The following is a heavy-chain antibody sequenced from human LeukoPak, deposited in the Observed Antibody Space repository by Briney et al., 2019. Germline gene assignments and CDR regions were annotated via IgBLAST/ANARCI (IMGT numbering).Heavy chain of an antibody. D-gene: IGHD2-21*02. J-gene: IGHJ4*02. CDR3: AKRLVVVTAIGDDY. CDR1: GFTFSSYA. V-gene: IGHV3-23*01. Sequence: PGGSLRLSCAGSGFTFSSYAMSWVRQAPGEGLEWVSSISGSGDISYYADSVKGRFTISRDNSKSTLYLQMNSLRAEDTAVYYCAKRLVVVTAIGDDYWGQGTLVTVSS. CDR2: ISGSGDIS.